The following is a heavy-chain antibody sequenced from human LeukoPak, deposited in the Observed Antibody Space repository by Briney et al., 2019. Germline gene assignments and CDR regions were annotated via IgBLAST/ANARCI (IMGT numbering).Heavy chain of an antibody. J-gene: IGHJ4*02. Sequence: SLRLSCAASGFTFDDYVMNWVRQAPGKGLEWVSGISWNSGTIGYADSVKGRFTISRDNAKNTLYLQMNSLRAEDTAVYYCARGGDYGDYWGQGTLVTVSS. CDR3: ARGGDYGDY. CDR2: ISWNSGTI. CDR1: GFTFDDYV. V-gene: IGHV3-9*01. D-gene: IGHD4-17*01.